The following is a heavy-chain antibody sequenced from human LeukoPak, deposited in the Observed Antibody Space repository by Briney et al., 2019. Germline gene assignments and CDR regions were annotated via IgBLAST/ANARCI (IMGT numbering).Heavy chain of an antibody. V-gene: IGHV1-18*01. CDR1: GYIFNNYG. CDR2: IAAYDNGNT. Sequence: ASVKVSCKASGYIFNNYGISWVRQAPGQGLECMGWIAAYDNGNTMYAQKFLGRVTLPRDKSTSTAYMALETLTSDDTAIYYSARVQEVSVNSLYYLPYMDVSGKGTTVIVSS. D-gene: IGHD1-26*01. J-gene: IGHJ6*03. CDR3: ARVQEVSVNSLYYLPYMDV.